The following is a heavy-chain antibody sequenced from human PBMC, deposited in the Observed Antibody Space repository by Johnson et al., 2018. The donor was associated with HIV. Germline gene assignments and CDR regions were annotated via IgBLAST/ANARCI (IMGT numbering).Heavy chain of an antibody. CDR1: GFTFSSYG. Sequence: VQLVESGGGVVQPGRSLRLSCAASGFTFSSYGMHWVRQAPGKGLEWVAVISYDGSNKYYADSVTGRFTISRDNSKNTLYLQMNSLRAGDTALYYCARAKRDYYGSGGVGAFDIWGQGTMVTVSS. CDR3: ARAKRDYYGSGGVGAFDI. CDR2: ISYDGSNK. J-gene: IGHJ3*02. D-gene: IGHD3-10*01. V-gene: IGHV3-30*03.